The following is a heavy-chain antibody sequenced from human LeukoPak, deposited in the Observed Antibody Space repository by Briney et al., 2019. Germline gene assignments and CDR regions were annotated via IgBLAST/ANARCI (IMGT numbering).Heavy chain of an antibody. Sequence: SETLSLTCTVSGGSISSYYWSWIRQPPGKRLGWIGYIYYSGTTNYNPSLKSRVTISLDTSKSQFSLRLNSVTAADTAVYYCARQIIRGQYLVHFDYWGQGTLVAVSS. V-gene: IGHV4-59*08. CDR2: IYYSGTT. J-gene: IGHJ4*02. CDR3: ARQIIRGQYLVHFDY. D-gene: IGHD6-13*01. CDR1: GGSISSYY.